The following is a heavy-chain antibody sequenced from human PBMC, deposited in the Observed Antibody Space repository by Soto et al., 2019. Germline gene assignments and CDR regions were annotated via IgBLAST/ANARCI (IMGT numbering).Heavy chain of an antibody. D-gene: IGHD3-9*01. V-gene: IGHV3-33*01. CDR3: ARATTYYDTLTGPPYYYYYARDV. J-gene: IGHJ6*02. CDR2: IWYDGSNK. CDR1: GFTFSSYG. Sequence: GGSLRLSCAASGFTFSSYGMHWVRQAPGKGLEWVAVIWYDGSNKYYADSVKGRFTISRDNSKNTLYLQMNSLRAEDTAVYYCARATTYYDTLTGPPYYYYYARDVWGQGTTVTVSS.